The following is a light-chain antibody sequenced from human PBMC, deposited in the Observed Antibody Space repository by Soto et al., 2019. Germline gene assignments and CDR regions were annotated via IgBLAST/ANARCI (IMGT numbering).Light chain of an antibody. CDR2: GTS. V-gene: IGKV3-15*01. CDR3: QQYNNWPQT. Sequence: EIVLTDSPGTLSLSRGERATLSCRASQSVATNLAWYQQRPGQAPRLLIYGTSKRAIGLPARFSGSGSGTEFTLTITSLQSEDFAVHYCQQYNNWPQTFGQATKVDIK. CDR1: QSVATN. J-gene: IGKJ1*01.